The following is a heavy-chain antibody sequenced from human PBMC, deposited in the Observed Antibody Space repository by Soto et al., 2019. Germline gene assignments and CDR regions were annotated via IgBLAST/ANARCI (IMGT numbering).Heavy chain of an antibody. CDR2: IYHSGGT. D-gene: IGHD6-13*01. CDR3: ARRAGPLGPYGMDV. V-gene: IGHV4-30-4*01. J-gene: IGHJ6*02. CDR1: GVSISGGDFF. Sequence: QVQLQESGPGLVRPSQTLSLTCTVSGVSISGGDFFWSWIRQPQGKGLEWIGYIYHSGGTYYNPSTKSRVNXXIXMXTNQCARRLSSVTAAATAVYCCARRAGPLGPYGMDVWGQGTTVTVSS.